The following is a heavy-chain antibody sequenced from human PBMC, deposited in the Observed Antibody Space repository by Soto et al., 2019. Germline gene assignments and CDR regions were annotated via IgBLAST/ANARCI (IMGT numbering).Heavy chain of an antibody. CDR2: IIPIFGTA. V-gene: IGHV1-69*06. CDR1: GGTFSSYA. D-gene: IGHD6-13*01. Sequence: SVKVSCKASGGTFSSYAISWVRQAPGQGLEWMGGIIPIFGTANYAQKFQGRVTITADKSTSTAYMELSSLRSEDTAVYYCASELLGYSSSWYLDVIGGNYFDYWGQGTLVTVS. CDR3: ASELLGYSSSWYLDVIGGNYFDY. J-gene: IGHJ4*02.